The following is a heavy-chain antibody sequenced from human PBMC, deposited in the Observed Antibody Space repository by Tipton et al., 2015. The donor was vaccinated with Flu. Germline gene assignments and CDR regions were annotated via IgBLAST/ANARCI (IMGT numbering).Heavy chain of an antibody. J-gene: IGHJ4*02. D-gene: IGHD3-22*01. CDR2: ISSSGSTI. V-gene: IGHV3-11*01. CDR3: AGTPGDFDDSSGYGLY. Sequence: SLRLSCAASGFTFSDYYMSWIRQAPGKGLEWISYISSSGSTIYYADSVRGRFTISRDSAKKSLYLQMNSLRAEDTAMYYCAGTPGDFDDSSGYGLYWGQGTLVTVSS. CDR1: GFTFSDYY.